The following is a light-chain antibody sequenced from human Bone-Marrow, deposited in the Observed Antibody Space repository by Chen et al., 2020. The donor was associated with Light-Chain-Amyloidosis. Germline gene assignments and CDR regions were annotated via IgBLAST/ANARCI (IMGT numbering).Light chain of an antibody. CDR1: NIGYTS. CDR3: QVWDRSSDRPV. V-gene: IGLV3-21*02. CDR2: DDS. Sequence: SYVLTQPSSVSVAPGQTATIACGGKNIGYTSVHWYQQTPGQAPLLVVYDDSYRPSGIPERLSGSNAGTAATLTISRVEAGDEADYYCQVWDRSSDRPVFGGGTKLTVL. J-gene: IGLJ3*02.